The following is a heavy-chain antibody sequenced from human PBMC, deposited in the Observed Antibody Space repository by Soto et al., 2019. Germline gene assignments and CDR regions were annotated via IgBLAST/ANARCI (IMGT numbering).Heavy chain of an antibody. CDR2: ISYDGSNK. CDR3: AKSPTIPAARFYYYYGMDV. D-gene: IGHD2-2*01. Sequence: QVQLVESGGGVVQPGRSLRLSCAASGFTFSSYGMHWVRQAPGKGLEWVAFISYDGSNKYYADSVKGRFTISRDNSKNTLYLQMNSLRAEDTAVYYCAKSPTIPAARFYYYYGMDVWGQGTTVTVSS. V-gene: IGHV3-30*18. J-gene: IGHJ6*02. CDR1: GFTFSSYG.